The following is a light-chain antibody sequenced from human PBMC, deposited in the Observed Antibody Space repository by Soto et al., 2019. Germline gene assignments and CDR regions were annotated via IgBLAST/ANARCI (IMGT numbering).Light chain of an antibody. CDR2: QDS. Sequence: SYELTQPPSVSVSPGQTARITCSGDKLGDKYACWYQQKPGQSPVLVIYQDSKRPSGIPERFSGSNSGNTATLTISGTQAMDEADYYCQAWDSSHVVFGGGTQLTVL. J-gene: IGLJ2*01. CDR1: KLGDKY. CDR3: QAWDSSHVV. V-gene: IGLV3-1*01.